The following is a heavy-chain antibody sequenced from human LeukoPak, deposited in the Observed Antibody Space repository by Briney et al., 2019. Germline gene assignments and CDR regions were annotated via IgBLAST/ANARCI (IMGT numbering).Heavy chain of an antibody. Sequence: GGSLRLSCAASGFTLSSYAMTWVRRAPGKGLEWVSSTSGSGGGTYYADFVKGRFTISRDSSKSTLYLQMNSLRAEDTAVYYCAKKRVDGSGSYVYYYMDVWGKGTTVTVSS. CDR1: GFTLSSYA. V-gene: IGHV3-23*01. D-gene: IGHD3-10*01. CDR2: TSGSGGGT. CDR3: AKKRVDGSGSYVYYYMDV. J-gene: IGHJ6*03.